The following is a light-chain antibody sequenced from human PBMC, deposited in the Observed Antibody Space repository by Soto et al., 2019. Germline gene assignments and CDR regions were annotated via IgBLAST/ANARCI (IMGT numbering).Light chain of an antibody. CDR1: QSDSNN. Sequence: EIVMTQSPATLSVSPGEKATLSCRASQSDSNNLAWFQQKPGQVPRLLIYGASKRAAGVSARFSGSGSGTEFTLTISSLQSEDFAVYYCQQYHYWWTFGQGTKV. J-gene: IGKJ1*01. CDR2: GAS. CDR3: QQYHYWWT. V-gene: IGKV3-15*01.